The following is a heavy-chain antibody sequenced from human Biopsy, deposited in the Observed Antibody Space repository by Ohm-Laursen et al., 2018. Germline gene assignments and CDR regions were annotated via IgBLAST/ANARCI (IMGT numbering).Heavy chain of an antibody. CDR2: IVPILGHL. V-gene: IGHV1-69*04. Sequence: SVKVSCKVSGGPSSNYAFSWVRQAPGQGLEWVGRIVPILGHLNYAQRFQGRVSITADKSTTCVYMELSRLTSGDTAVYYCAADADGYYTEFDYWGPGTLVTVSS. D-gene: IGHD3-3*01. CDR3: AADADGYYTEFDY. J-gene: IGHJ4*02. CDR1: GGPSSNYA.